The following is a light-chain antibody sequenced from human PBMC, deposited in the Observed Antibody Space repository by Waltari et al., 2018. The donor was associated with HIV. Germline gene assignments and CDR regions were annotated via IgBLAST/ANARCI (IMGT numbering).Light chain of an antibody. CDR1: SSNIGAGYD. CDR3: QAYDRSLSNGV. V-gene: IGLV1-40*01. J-gene: IGLJ3*02. CDR2: GNS. Sequence: QSVLTQPPSVSGAPGQRVTISCTGSSSNIGAGYDVHWYQQLPGTAPKLLIYGNSNRPSVVPDRFSCTKSGASATLAISGLQPDDETDYDCQAYDRSLSNGVFGGGTKLTVL.